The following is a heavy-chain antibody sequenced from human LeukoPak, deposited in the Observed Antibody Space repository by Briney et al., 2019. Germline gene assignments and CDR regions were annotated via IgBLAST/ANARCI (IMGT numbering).Heavy chain of an antibody. CDR3: AKDPPYYYDSSGYGGGAFDI. CDR2: ISGSSGNT. D-gene: IGHD3-22*01. Sequence: GGSLRLSCAASGFTFSSYAMSWVRQAPGKGLEWVSAISGSSGNTYYADSVKGRFTISRDNSKNTLCVQMNSLRAEDTAVYYCAKDPPYYYDSSGYGGGAFDIWGQGAMVTVSS. V-gene: IGHV3-23*01. J-gene: IGHJ3*02. CDR1: GFTFSSYA.